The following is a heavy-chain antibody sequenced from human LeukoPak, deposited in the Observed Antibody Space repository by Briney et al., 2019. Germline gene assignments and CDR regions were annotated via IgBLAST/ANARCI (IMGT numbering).Heavy chain of an antibody. CDR1: GFIVSTYA. V-gene: IGHV3-23*01. J-gene: IGHJ4*02. CDR3: AKRMSAAGTSSYYYFDY. D-gene: IGHD6-25*01. CDR2: IGGGTTST. Sequence: GGSLRLSCAASGFIVSTYAMSWVRQAPGKGLEWVSTIGGGTTSTYYADSVKGRFTISRDNSKSTLYLQMNSLRAEDTAVYYCAKRMSAAGTSSYYYFDYWGQGTLVTVSS.